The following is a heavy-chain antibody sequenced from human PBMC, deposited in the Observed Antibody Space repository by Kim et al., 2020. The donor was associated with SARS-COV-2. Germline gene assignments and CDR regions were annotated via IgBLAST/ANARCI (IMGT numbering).Heavy chain of an antibody. CDR1: GFTFDDYA. J-gene: IGHJ6*02. CDR2: ISWNSGSI. Sequence: GGSLRLSCAASGFTFDDYAMHWVRQAPGKGLEWVSGISWNSGSIGYADSVKGRFTISRDNAKNSLYLQMNSLRAEDTALYYCAKDMRSSWSGNFSPYHYFGMDVGGQGPTVTVSS. V-gene: IGHV3-9*01. D-gene: IGHD3-3*01. CDR3: AKDMRSSWSGNFSPYHYFGMDV.